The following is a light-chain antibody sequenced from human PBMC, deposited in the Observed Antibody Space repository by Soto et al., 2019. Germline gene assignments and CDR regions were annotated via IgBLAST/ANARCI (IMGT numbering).Light chain of an antibody. V-gene: IGKV1-6*01. CDR1: QSIGTS. CDR3: VAAYTYPWK. Sequence: QRTESGSCVDVAGGGIVTISFLASQSIGTSLNLFQQKPVKAPKLRIYAAYNLQSGVRSRFSGSAPGTDFNLTLRTLQPDDFATPNCVAAYTYPWKFGHGTKVDIK. CDR2: AAY. J-gene: IGKJ1*01.